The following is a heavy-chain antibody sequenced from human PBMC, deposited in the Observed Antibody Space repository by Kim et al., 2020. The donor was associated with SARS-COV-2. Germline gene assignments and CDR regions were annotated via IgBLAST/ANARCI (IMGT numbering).Heavy chain of an antibody. J-gene: IGHJ6*02. CDR2: ISSSSSYT. CDR3: ARGAYCSSTSCYNLRQYYYYYYGMDV. Sequence: GGSLRLSCAASGFTFSDYYMSWIRQAPGKGLEWVSYISSSSSYTNYADSVKGRFTISRDNAKNSLYLQMNSLRAEDTTVYYCARGAYCSSTSCYNLRQYYYYYYGMDVWGQGTTVTVSS. CDR1: GFTFSDYY. V-gene: IGHV3-11*06. D-gene: IGHD2-2*02.